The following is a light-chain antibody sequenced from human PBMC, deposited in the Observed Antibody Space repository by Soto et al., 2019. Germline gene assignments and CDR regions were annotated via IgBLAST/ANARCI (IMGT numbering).Light chain of an antibody. CDR3: QQYDKLPRT. J-gene: IGKJ1*01. Sequence: DIQMTQSPSSLSASVGDRVTITCQASPDISNYLNWYQQKQGKAPKLLIYDASNLETGVPSRFSGSGSGTDFTFTISSLQPEDIATYYCQQYDKLPRTFCQGTKVEI. CDR1: PDISNY. V-gene: IGKV1-33*01. CDR2: DAS.